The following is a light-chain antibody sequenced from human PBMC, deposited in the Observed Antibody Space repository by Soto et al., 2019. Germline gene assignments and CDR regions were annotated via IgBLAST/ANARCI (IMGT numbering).Light chain of an antibody. CDR1: QNVGRSY. CDR2: GAS. CDR3: QQYAGSPLT. Sequence: EIVLTQSPGTLSLSPGERATLSCRASQNVGRSYLAGYQQKPGQAPRLLIYGASRRATGIPDRFSGSGSGTDFSLTISRLEPEDFAMYYCQQYAGSPLTFGGGTKVEIK. V-gene: IGKV3-20*01. J-gene: IGKJ4*01.